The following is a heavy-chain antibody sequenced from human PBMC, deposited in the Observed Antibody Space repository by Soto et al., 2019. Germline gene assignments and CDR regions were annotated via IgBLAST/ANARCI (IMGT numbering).Heavy chain of an antibody. CDR3: ARHYSAMGV. V-gene: IGHV3-53*02. CDR2: IYSDNNT. J-gene: IGHJ6*02. Sequence: EVQLVETGGDLIQPGWSLILSCAASGFTVSSDSMTWVRQAPGKGLEWISIIYSDNNTDYADSVKGRFSISRDTSKTILYLQMNSLRAEDTAEYYCARHYSAMGVWGQGTKVTVSS. CDR1: GFTVSSDS.